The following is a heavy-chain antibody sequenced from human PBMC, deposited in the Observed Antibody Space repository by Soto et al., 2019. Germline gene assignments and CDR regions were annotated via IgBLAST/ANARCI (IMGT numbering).Heavy chain of an antibody. D-gene: IGHD4-17*01. V-gene: IGHV3-48*02. CDR2: ISSTSSTI. Sequence: EVHLVESGGGLVQPGGSLRLSCAASGFTFSTYSMNWVRQAPGKGLEWVSYISSTSSTIYYADSVKGRFTISRDNAKNPLYLQMNSRRDEDTAVYYCARVGLPGTTAVMVNQHWGQGTLVTVSS. CDR3: ARVGLPGTTAVMVNQH. J-gene: IGHJ1*01. CDR1: GFTFSTYS.